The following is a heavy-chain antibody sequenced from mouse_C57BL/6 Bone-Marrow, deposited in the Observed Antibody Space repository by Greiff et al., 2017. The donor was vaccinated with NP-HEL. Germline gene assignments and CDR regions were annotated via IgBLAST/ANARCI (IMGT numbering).Heavy chain of an antibody. D-gene: IGHD1-1*01. CDR1: GFNIKDDY. J-gene: IGHJ3*01. Sequence: VQLQQSGAELVRPGASVKLSCTASGFNIKDDYMHWVKQRPEQGLEWIGWIDPENGDTEYASKFQGKATITADTASNTAYLQLSSLTSEDTAVYYCTTLLYYYGLATGAYWGQGTLVTVSA. CDR3: TTLLYYYGLATGAY. V-gene: IGHV14-4*01. CDR2: IDPENGDT.